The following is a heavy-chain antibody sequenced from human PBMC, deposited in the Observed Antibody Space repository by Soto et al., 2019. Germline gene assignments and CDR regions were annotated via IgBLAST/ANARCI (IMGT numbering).Heavy chain of an antibody. Sequence: SETLSLTCAVYGGSFSGYYWSWIRQPPGKGLEWIGEINHSGSTNYNPSLKSRVTISVDTSKNQFSLKLSSVTAADTAVYYCARKACSGGSCKPRYYYYYMDVWGKGTTVTVSS. CDR3: ARKACSGGSCKPRYYYYYMDV. D-gene: IGHD2-15*01. CDR1: GGSFSGYY. CDR2: INHSGST. V-gene: IGHV4-34*01. J-gene: IGHJ6*03.